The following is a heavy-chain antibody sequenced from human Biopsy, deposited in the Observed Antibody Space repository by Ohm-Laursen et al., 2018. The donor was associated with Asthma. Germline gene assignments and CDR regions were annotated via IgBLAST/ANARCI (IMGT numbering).Heavy chain of an antibody. CDR1: GFTFSNYA. CDR3: AGAYGGSFFSGSFDI. CDR2: ITGSGGFT. J-gene: IGHJ3*02. D-gene: IGHD4-23*01. V-gene: IGHV3-23*01. Sequence: SLRLSCTASGFTFSNYAMSWVRQAPGKGLELVSSITGSGGFTYYADSVKGRFTISRDKSENTLYLQMNSLRAEDTAVYYCAGAYGGSFFSGSFDIWGQGTMVTVSS.